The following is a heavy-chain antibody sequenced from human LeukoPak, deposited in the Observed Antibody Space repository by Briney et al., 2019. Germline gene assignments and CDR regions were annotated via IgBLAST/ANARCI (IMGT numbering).Heavy chain of an antibody. D-gene: IGHD1-1*01. CDR2: INPSGGST. CDR3: ARALHLELHSYFDS. Sequence: ASVKVSCKASGYTFTSYYMHWVRQAPGQGLEWMGIINPSGGSTSYAQKFQGRVTITADESTSTAYMELRSLSSEDTAVYYCARALHLELHSYFDSWGQGTLVTVSS. V-gene: IGHV1-46*01. CDR1: GYTFTSYY. J-gene: IGHJ4*02.